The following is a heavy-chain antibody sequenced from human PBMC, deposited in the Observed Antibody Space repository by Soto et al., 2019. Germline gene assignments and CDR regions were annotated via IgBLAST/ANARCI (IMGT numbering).Heavy chain of an antibody. CDR2: ISSSSSTI. V-gene: IGHV3-48*01. CDR1: GFTFSSYS. J-gene: IGHJ4*02. CDR3: ARLYSGYGSDY. D-gene: IGHD5-12*01. Sequence: RALRLSCAASGFTFSSYSMNWVRQAPGKGLEWVSYISSSSSTIYYADSVKGRFTISRDNAKNSLYLQMNSLRAEDTAVYYCARLYSGYGSDYWGQGTLVPVSS.